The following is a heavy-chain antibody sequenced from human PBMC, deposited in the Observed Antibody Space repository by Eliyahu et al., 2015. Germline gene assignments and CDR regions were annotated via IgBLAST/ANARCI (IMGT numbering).Heavy chain of an antibody. J-gene: IGHJ5*02. CDR3: ARGVNAEGGDP. CDR2: ISSSSSTI. Sequence: EVQLVESGGGLVXPGGSLRLXCAASGFTFSXYSMNWVXRAPGKGLEWVSYISSSSSTIYYADSVKGRFTISRDNAXNSLYLQMNSLRAEDTAVYYCARGVNAEGGDPWGQGTLVTVSS. V-gene: IGHV3-48*04. CDR1: GFTFSXYS. D-gene: IGHD2-8*01.